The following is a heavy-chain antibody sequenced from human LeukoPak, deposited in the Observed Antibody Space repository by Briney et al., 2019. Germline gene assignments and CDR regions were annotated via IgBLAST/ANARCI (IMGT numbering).Heavy chain of an antibody. CDR3: ATYVYGSYWYYFDY. CDR2: FDPEDGET. CDR1: GYTLTELS. V-gene: IGHV1-24*01. J-gene: IGHJ4*02. Sequence: ASVTVSCKVSGYTLTELSMHWVRQAPGKGLEWMGGFDPEDGETIYAQKFQGRVTMTEDTSTDTAYMELSSLRSEDTAVYYCATYVYGSYWYYFDYWGQGTLVTVSS. D-gene: IGHD1-26*01.